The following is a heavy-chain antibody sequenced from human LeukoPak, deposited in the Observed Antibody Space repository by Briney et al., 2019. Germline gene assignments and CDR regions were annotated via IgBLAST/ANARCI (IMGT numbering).Heavy chain of an antibody. Sequence: GGSLRLSCTASGFTFSDYGMHWVRQPPGKGLEWVAIIWYDGSNKKYEDSVKGRFTISRVNSKNTLYLQMNSLRAEDTAVYYCARGVDYYENSGTIDYWGQGTLVTVSS. V-gene: IGHV3-33*01. D-gene: IGHD3-22*01. CDR1: GFTFSDYG. J-gene: IGHJ4*02. CDR3: ARGVDYYENSGTIDY. CDR2: IWYDGSNK.